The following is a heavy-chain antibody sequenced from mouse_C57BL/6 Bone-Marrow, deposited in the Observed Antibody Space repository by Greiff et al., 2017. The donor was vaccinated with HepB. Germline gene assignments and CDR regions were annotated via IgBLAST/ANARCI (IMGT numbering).Heavy chain of an antibody. J-gene: IGHJ1*03. CDR3: ASPIYYGYFWYFDV. CDR2: IYPRSGNT. Sequence: QVHVKQSGAELARPGASVKLSCKASGYTFTSYGISWVKQRTGQGLEWIGEIYPRSGNTYYNEKFKGKATLTADKSSSTAYMELRSLTSEDSAVYFCASPIYYGYFWYFDVWGTGTTVTVSS. CDR1: GYTFTSYG. V-gene: IGHV1-81*01. D-gene: IGHD2-2*01.